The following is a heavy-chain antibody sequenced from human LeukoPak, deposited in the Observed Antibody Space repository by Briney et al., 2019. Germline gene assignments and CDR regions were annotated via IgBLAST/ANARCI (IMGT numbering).Heavy chain of an antibody. CDR2: ISGDGKST. CDR1: GFTFSSYW. CDR3: ARELPFDY. V-gene: IGHV3-74*01. Sequence: GGALRLSCATSGFTFSSYWMHWVRQTPGKGLGWVSRISGDGKSTTYAESVKGRFTISRDNAKNTLYLEKNSLRDEDTAVYYCARELPFDYWGQGTLVTASS. J-gene: IGHJ4*02.